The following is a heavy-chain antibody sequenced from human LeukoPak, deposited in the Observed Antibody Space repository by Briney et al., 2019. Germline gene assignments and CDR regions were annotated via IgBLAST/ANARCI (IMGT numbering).Heavy chain of an antibody. V-gene: IGHV1-46*01. D-gene: IGHD1-26*01. CDR1: GYTLTSSH. J-gene: IGHJ4*02. CDR3: ARDRGGSYSIDY. CDR2: INCSDGYT. Sequence: ASVRVSCKASGYTLTSSHAHWVRQAPGQGLEWMGIINCSDGYTNYAQKFQGRVSVTSDTSTSTIYMELSSLRAEDTAIYYCARDRGGSYSIDYWGQGTLVTVSS.